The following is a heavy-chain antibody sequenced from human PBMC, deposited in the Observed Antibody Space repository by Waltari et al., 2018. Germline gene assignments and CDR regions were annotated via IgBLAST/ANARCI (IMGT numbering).Heavy chain of an antibody. D-gene: IGHD1-26*01. Sequence: EVQLVESGGGLVQPGGSLRLSCVASGFPFSSYWMSWVRQAPGKGWGGVAEIKQDGMKEYYMESVRGRFTISRDNGKKSVYLQMNRLRVEDTAVYYCARDWEGDSPNFDYWGQGTQVTVSS. CDR3: ARDWEGDSPNFDY. J-gene: IGHJ4*02. V-gene: IGHV3-7*01. CDR1: GFPFSSYW. CDR2: IKQDGMKE.